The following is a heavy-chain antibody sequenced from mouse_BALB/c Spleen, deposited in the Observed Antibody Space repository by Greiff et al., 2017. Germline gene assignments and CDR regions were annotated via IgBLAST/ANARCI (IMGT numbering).Heavy chain of an antibody. CDR1: GYTFTSYY. CDR2: IYPGDGST. J-gene: IGHJ2*01. CDR3: ARGGGGDGFDY. V-gene: IGHV1S56*01. D-gene: IGHD3-3*01. Sequence: VQLQQSGPELVKPGASVKMSCKASGYTFTSYYIHWVKQRPGQGLEWIGWIYPGDGSTKYNEKFKGKTTLTADKSSSTAYMLLSSLTSEDSAIYFCARGGGGDGFDYWGQGTTLTVSS.